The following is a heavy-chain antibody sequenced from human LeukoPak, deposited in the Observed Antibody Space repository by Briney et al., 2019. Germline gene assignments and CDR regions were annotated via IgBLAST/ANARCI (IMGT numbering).Heavy chain of an antibody. CDR3: ASLGQGGSSDSDY. CDR1: GFTFSSYA. D-gene: IGHD1-26*01. Sequence: GRSLRLSCAASGFTFSSYAMHWVRQAPGKGLERVAVISYDGSNKYYADSVKGRFTISRDNSKNTLYLQMNSLRAEDTAVYHCASLGQGGSSDSDYWGQGTLVTVSS. CDR2: ISYDGSNK. J-gene: IGHJ4*02. V-gene: IGHV3-30-3*01.